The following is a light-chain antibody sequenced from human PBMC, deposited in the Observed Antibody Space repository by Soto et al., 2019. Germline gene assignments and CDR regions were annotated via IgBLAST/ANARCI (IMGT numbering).Light chain of an antibody. CDR3: KQYNSFSKT. CDR2: AAS. CDR1: QSIAYW. Sequence: DIQLTQSPSRLSASARHRVTITFRSSQSIAYWLAWYQQKPGKAPNLLIYAASTLETGVPSRFSGSGYGTEFTLTIASLQPDDSATYYCKQYNSFSKTFGRGTKVDIK. J-gene: IGKJ4*02. V-gene: IGKV1-5*01.